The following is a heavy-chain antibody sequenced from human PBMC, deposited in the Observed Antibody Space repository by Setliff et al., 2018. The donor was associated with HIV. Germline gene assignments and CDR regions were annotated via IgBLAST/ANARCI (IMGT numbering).Heavy chain of an antibody. CDR2: INPSGGST. J-gene: IGHJ3*02. CDR1: GYTFTSYY. D-gene: IGHD1-26*01. Sequence: GASVKVSCKASGYTFTSYYMHWVRQAPGQGLEWMGIINPSGGSTSYAQKFQGRVTMTRDTSTSTVYMELSSLRSEDTAVYYCARGGARSHGATRVAGAFDIWGQGAMVTVSS. CDR3: ARGGARSHGATRVAGAFDI. V-gene: IGHV1-46*01.